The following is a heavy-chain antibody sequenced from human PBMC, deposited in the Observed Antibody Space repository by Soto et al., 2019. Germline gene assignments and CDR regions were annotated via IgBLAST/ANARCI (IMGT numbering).Heavy chain of an antibody. CDR3: VRIGGSSGWQHGIDV. CDR2: TRNKANSYTT. V-gene: IGHV3-72*01. Sequence: EVQLVESGGGLVQPGGSLRLSCAASGFTFSDHYMDWVRQAPGKGLEWVGRTRNKANSYTTEYVASVKGRFTISRDESKNSLYLQMNSVKTEDTAVYYCVRIGGSSGWQHGIDVWGQGTTVTVSS. D-gene: IGHD6-19*01. CDR1: GFTFSDHY. J-gene: IGHJ6*02.